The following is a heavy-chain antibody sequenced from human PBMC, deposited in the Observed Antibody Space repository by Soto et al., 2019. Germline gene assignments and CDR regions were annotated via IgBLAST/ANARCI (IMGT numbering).Heavy chain of an antibody. V-gene: IGHV1-2*04. CDR1: GYTFTGYY. CDR2: INPNSGGT. CDR3: ARGEVVPAAEFDY. J-gene: IGHJ4*02. D-gene: IGHD2-2*01. Sequence: ASVKVSCKASGYTFTGYYMHWVRQAPGQGLEWMGWINPNSGGTNYAQKFQGWVTMTRDTSISTAYMELSRLRSDDTAVYCCARGEVVPAAEFDYWGQGTLVTVS.